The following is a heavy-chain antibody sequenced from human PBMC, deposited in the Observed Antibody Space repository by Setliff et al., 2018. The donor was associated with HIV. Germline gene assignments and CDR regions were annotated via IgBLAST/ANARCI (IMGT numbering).Heavy chain of an antibody. V-gene: IGHV2-5*01. Sequence: SGPTLVNPTQTLTLTCTLSGLSLNISDVGVGWLRQPPGKALEWLALIYWNDDKRYSPSLKSRVTVTKDTAKNQVVLTMTNMDPADTASYFCAHSPDTWYFGEYFRHWGQGTLVTVST. CDR3: AHSPDTWYFGEYFRH. CDR1: GLSLNISDVG. J-gene: IGHJ1*01. CDR2: IYWNDDK. D-gene: IGHD3-9*01.